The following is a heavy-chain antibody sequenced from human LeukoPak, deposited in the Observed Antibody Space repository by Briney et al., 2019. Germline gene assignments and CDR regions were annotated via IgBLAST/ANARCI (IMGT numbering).Heavy chain of an antibody. CDR3: ARGSILIVAYIDY. Sequence: GASVKVSCKASGYTFSMYYIHWVRQAPGQGLEWMGWINANSDGTNYAQKFQGRVTMTRDTSITTVYMELSRLRSDDTAVYYCARGSILIVAYIDYWGQGTLVTVSS. J-gene: IGHJ4*02. D-gene: IGHD5-12*01. CDR2: INANSDGT. V-gene: IGHV1-2*02. CDR1: GYTFSMYY.